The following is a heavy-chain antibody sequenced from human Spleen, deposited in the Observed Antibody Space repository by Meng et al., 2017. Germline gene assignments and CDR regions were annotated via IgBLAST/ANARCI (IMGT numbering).Heavy chain of an antibody. Sequence: QLRESGPGLGRPSETLSLTCTVSCGSISSSSYYWGWIRQPPGKGLEWIGSIYYSGSTYYNPSLKSRVTISVDTSKNQFSLKLSSVTAADTAVYYCARGSSSWYLSFVSGAFDIWGQGTMVTVSS. V-gene: IGHV4-39*07. D-gene: IGHD6-13*01. CDR2: IYYSGST. CDR3: ARGSSSWYLSFVSGAFDI. CDR1: CGSISSSSYY. J-gene: IGHJ3*02.